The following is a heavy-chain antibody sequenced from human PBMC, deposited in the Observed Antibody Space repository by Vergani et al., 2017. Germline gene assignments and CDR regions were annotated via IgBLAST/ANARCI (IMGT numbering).Heavy chain of an antibody. D-gene: IGHD6-13*01. Sequence: QVQLQQWGAGLLKPSETLSLTCAVYGGSFSGYYWSWIRQPPGKGLEWIGEINHSGSTNYNPSLKSRVTISVDTSKNQFSLKLSSVTAADTAVYYCARGCYLDSSSWYEGEWFDPWGQGTLVTVSS. CDR1: GGSFSGYY. CDR3: ARGCYLDSSSWYEGEWFDP. J-gene: IGHJ5*02. V-gene: IGHV4-34*01. CDR2: INHSGST.